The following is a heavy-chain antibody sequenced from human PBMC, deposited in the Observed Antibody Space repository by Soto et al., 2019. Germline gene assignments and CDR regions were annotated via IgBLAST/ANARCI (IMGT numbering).Heavy chain of an antibody. CDR3: ARDKGRSPLDY. D-gene: IGHD2-15*01. CDR1: GYSLSQLS. J-gene: IGHJ4*02. CDR2: FDPEDAKP. V-gene: IGHV1-24*01. Sequence: GASVKVSCKVSGYSLSQLSMQWARQAPGKGLEWMGGFDPEDAKPIYAPKFQGRVIMADDTSTNTAYLELSSLRSEDTAVYYCARDKGRSPLDYWGQGTLVTDSS.